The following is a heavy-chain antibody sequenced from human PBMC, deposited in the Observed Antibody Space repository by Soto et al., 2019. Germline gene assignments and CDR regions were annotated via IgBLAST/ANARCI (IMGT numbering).Heavy chain of an antibody. Sequence: GESLKISCKGSGYSFDGFWIGWVRQMPGKGLQWMGLIHPADSDTTYSPSFQGHVTISADKSISTTSLQWSSLKASDTAIYFCARLYAVVPSASNWFDSWGQGTLVTVSS. CDR2: IHPADSDT. V-gene: IGHV5-51*01. CDR3: ARLYAVVPSASNWFDS. J-gene: IGHJ5*01. CDR1: GYSFDGFW. D-gene: IGHD3-3*01.